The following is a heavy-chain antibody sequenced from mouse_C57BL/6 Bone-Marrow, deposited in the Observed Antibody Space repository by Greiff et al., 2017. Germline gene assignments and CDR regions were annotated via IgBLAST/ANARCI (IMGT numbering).Heavy chain of an antibody. CDR2: IYPRSGNT. D-gene: IGHD2-1*01. CDR3: ARGIYYGNHYAMDY. Sequence: QVQLQQSGAELARPGASVKLSCKASGYTFTSYGISWVKQRTGQGLEWIGEIYPRSGNTYYNEKFKGKATLTADKSSSTAYMELRSLTSEDSAVYFCARGIYYGNHYAMDYWGQGTSVTVSS. J-gene: IGHJ4*01. V-gene: IGHV1-81*01. CDR1: GYTFTSYG.